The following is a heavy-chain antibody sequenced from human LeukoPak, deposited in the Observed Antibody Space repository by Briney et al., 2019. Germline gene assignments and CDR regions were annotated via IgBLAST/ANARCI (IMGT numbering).Heavy chain of an antibody. V-gene: IGHV4-61*02. J-gene: IGHJ4*02. CDR3: ARGADSSGYGHYYFDY. CDR1: GGSISISSYY. Sequence: SETLSLTCTVSGGSISISSYYWSWIRQPAGKGLEWIGRIYTSGSTNYNPSLKSRVTISVDTSKNQFSLKLSSVTAADTAVYYCARGADSSGYGHYYFDYWGQGTLVTVSS. CDR2: IYTSGST. D-gene: IGHD3-22*01.